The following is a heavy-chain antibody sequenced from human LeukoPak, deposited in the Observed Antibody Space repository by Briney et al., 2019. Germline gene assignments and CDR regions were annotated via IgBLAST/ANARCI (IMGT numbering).Heavy chain of an antibody. CDR3: ASGYYYDSSGHYDY. CDR1: GGSFSSSSYY. J-gene: IGHJ4*02. V-gene: IGHV4-39*01. CDR2: IYYSGST. Sequence: SETLSLTCTVSGGSFSSSSYYWVWIRQPPGKGLEWIGSIYYSGSTYYNPSLKSRVTISVDTSKNQFSLKLSSVTAADTAVYYCASGYYYDSSGHYDYWGQGTLVTVSS. D-gene: IGHD3-22*01.